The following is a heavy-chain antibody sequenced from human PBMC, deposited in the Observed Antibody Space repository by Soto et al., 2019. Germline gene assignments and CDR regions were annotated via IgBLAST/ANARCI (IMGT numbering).Heavy chain of an antibody. V-gene: IGHV4-59*12. CDR1: GGSISSGY. CDR3: ARDKITGLFDY. CDR2: IYLGGSI. Sequence: PSETLSLTCSVSGGSISSGYWTWIWHPHGKGLEWIGYIYLGGSINYNPSLKSRVIISVDTAKSQFSLKLTSVTAADTAVYYCARDKITGLFDYWGQGTLVTGLL. J-gene: IGHJ4*02. D-gene: IGHD2-8*02.